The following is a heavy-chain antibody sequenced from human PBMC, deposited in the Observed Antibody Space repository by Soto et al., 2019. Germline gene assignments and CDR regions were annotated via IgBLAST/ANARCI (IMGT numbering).Heavy chain of an antibody. V-gene: IGHV4-34*01. Sequence: PSETLSLTCAVYGGSFSGYYWSWIRQPPGKGLEWIGEINHSGSTNYNPSLKSRVTISVDTSKNQFSLKLSSVTAADTAVYYCARGGRLAYFKHWGQGTLVTVSS. CDR2: INHSGST. J-gene: IGHJ1*01. CDR3: ARGGRLAYFKH. D-gene: IGHD6-19*01. CDR1: GGSFSGYY.